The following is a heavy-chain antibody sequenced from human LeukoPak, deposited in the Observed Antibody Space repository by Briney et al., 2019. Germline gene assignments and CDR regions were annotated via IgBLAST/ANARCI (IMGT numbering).Heavy chain of an antibody. CDR2: ISGSGGST. CDR1: GFTFSSYA. V-gene: IGHV3-23*01. J-gene: IGHJ4*02. CDR3: AKLNMIVVAFDY. Sequence: PGGSLRLACAASGFTFSSYAMSWVRQAPGKGLEWVSAISGSGGSTYYADSVKGRFTISRDNSKNTLYLQMNSLRAEDTAVYYCAKLNMIVVAFDYWGQGTLVTVSS. D-gene: IGHD3-22*01.